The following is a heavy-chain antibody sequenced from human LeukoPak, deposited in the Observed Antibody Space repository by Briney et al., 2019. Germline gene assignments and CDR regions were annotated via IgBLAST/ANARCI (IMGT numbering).Heavy chain of an antibody. CDR1: GGTFSSYA. J-gene: IGHJ4*02. CDR2: IIPIFGTA. Sequence: SVKVSCKASGGTFSSYAISWLRQAPGQGLEWMGRIIPIFGTANYAQKFQGRVTITTDESTSTAYMELSSLRSEDTAVYYCAATGGSGSYYSDYWGQGTLVTVSS. CDR3: AATGGSGSYYSDY. D-gene: IGHD3-10*01. V-gene: IGHV1-69*05.